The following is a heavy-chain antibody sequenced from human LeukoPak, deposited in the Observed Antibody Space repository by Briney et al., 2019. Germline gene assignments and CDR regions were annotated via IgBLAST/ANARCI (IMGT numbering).Heavy chain of an antibody. CDR2: IYTSGST. D-gene: IGHD3-22*01. Sequence: PSETLSLTCTVSGGSISTGSYYWSWIRQPAGKGLEWIGRIYTSGSTNYNPSLRSRVTISIDTSKNQFSLRLSSVTAADTAAYYCARGGQGSSGYYYDYWGQGTLVTVSS. V-gene: IGHV4-61*02. CDR1: GGSISTGSYY. CDR3: ARGGQGSSGYYYDY. J-gene: IGHJ4*02.